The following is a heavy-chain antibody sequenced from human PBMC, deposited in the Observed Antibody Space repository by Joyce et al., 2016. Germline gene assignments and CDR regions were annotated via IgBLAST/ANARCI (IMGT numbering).Heavy chain of an antibody. CDR3: ASSPGVVVAGNQFDY. Sequence: EVQLVQSGAEVKKPGDSLKISCKGSPYRFTNHWIGWVRQMPGKGLEWMGVIYPDDSDTRYSPSFQGQVTISADKSISTAYLQWSSLKASDTAFYYCASSPGVVVAGNQFDYWGQGTLVTVSS. J-gene: IGHJ4*02. V-gene: IGHV5-51*01. CDR1: PYRFTNHW. CDR2: IYPDDSDT. D-gene: IGHD6-19*01.